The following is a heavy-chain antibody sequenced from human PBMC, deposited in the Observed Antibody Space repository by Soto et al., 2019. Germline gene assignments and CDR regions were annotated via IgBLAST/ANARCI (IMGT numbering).Heavy chain of an antibody. Sequence: QVQLQQWGAGLLKPSETLSLTCAVYGGSFSGYYWSWIRQPPGKGLEWIGEINHSGSTNYNPSLKSRVTISVNPSKNQFSRKLSSVTAADTAVYYCARGPPQLAEGGGWFDPWGQGTLVTVSS. CDR1: GGSFSGYY. CDR2: INHSGST. D-gene: IGHD1-1*01. J-gene: IGHJ5*02. V-gene: IGHV4-34*01. CDR3: ARGPPQLAEGGGWFDP.